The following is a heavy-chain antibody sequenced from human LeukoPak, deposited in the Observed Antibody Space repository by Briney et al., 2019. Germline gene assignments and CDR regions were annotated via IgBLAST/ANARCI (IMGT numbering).Heavy chain of an antibody. D-gene: IGHD4-11*01. J-gene: IGHJ4*02. V-gene: IGHV5-51*01. Sequence: GESLKISCKGSGYSSTSYWIGWVRQMPGKGLEWMGIIYPGDSDTRYSPSFQGQVTISADKSISTAYLQWSSLKASDTAMYYCARRPPGMTTVTPPDYWGQGTLVTVSS. CDR2: IYPGDSDT. CDR3: ARRPPGMTTVTPPDY. CDR1: GYSSTSYW.